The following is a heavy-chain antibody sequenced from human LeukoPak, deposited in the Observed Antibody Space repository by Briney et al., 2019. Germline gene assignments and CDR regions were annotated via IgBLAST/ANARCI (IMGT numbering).Heavy chain of an antibody. D-gene: IGHD2-2*02. CDR2: MSGSGGST. Sequence: GGSLRLSCSASGFTFSSYAMIWVRQAPGKGLEWVSAMSGSGGSTYYVDSVKGRFTISRDNSKNTLYLEMNSLRAEDTAVYHCAKGRSTSCYSASDIWGQGTMVTVSS. CDR3: AKGRSTSCYSASDI. J-gene: IGHJ3*02. CDR1: GFTFSSYA. V-gene: IGHV3-23*01.